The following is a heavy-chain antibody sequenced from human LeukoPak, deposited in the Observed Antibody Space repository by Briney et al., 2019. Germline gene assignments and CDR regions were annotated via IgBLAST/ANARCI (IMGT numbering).Heavy chain of an antibody. D-gene: IGHD6-19*01. Sequence: GSSVKVSCKTSGYTFSLYGINWVRQAPGQGLEWMGWISTDKGNTNQTQGLQGRLTMTTDTSTGTAYMDLRSLTSDDTAVYYCARPKSTGWSDDAFDIWGQGTMVTVSS. V-gene: IGHV1-18*01. CDR3: ARPKSTGWSDDAFDI. J-gene: IGHJ3*02. CDR2: ISTDKGNT. CDR1: GYTFSLYG.